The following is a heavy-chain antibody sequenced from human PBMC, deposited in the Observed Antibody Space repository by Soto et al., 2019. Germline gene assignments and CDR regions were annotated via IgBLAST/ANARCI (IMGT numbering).Heavy chain of an antibody. V-gene: IGHV1-46*01. CDR1: GYTFTSYY. Sequence: GASVKVSCKASGYTFTSYYMHWVRQAPGQGLERMGIINPSGGSTSYAQKFQGRVTMTRDTSTSTVYMELSSLRSEDTAVYYCARTIVGATKDYYYGMDVWGQGTTVTVSS. J-gene: IGHJ6*02. D-gene: IGHD1-26*01. CDR2: INPSGGST. CDR3: ARTIVGATKDYYYGMDV.